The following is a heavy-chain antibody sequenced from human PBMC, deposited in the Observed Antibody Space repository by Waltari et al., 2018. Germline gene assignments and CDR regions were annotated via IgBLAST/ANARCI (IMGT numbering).Heavy chain of an antibody. CDR1: GASINNHNYQ. D-gene: IGHD3-10*01. CDR2: ISYNGGT. J-gene: IGHJ5*02. V-gene: IGHV4-39*07. Sequence: QVQLRESGPGLVKPSETLDLTCSVSGASINNHNYQWGWIRQPPGKGLEWIGSISYNGGTYYDPSLKSRVVIFTDTSKNQISLKLASVTAADTAMYYCARDAMVYFGDLSWFDPWGQGTLVTVSS. CDR3: ARDAMVYFGDLSWFDP.